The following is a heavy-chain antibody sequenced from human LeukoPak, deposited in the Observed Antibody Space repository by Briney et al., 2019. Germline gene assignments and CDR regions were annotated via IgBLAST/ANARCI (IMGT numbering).Heavy chain of an antibody. D-gene: IGHD1-26*01. CDR1: GYTFTSYG. Sequence: ASVKVSCKASGYTFTSYGISWVRQAPGQGLEWMGWISAYNGNTNYAQKLQGRVTMTTDTSTSTAYMELRSLRFDDTAVYYCARGEGIVGATTLAYWGQGTLVTVSS. J-gene: IGHJ4*02. V-gene: IGHV1-18*01. CDR2: ISAYNGNT. CDR3: ARGEGIVGATTLAY.